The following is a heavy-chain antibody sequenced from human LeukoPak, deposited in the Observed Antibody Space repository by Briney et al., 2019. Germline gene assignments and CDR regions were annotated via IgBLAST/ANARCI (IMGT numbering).Heavy chain of an antibody. V-gene: IGHV4-30-2*01. J-gene: IGHJ4*02. CDR2: ISHSGIT. D-gene: IGHD3-16*01. Sequence: PSETLSLTCAVSGASISTGGLSWSWVRQPPGKGLEWIGYISHSGITSYNPSLKSRVTISLDRSKNHFSLMLTSVTAADTAVYYCAVEVTSLVYVVWGQGTLVTVSS. CDR3: AVEVTSLVYVV. CDR1: GASISTGGLS.